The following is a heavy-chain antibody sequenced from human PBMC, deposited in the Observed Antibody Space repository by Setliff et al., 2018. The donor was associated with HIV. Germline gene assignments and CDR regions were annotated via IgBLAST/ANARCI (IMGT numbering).Heavy chain of an antibody. D-gene: IGHD6-13*01. Sequence: RASVKVSCKASGYTFSDYYMHWVRQAPGQGLEWMGWINPNSGGTNYAQKFQGRVNMTRDTSISTTYMELSRLRSDDTAVYYCARDPGYKSTWYGVFDIWGQGTMVT. J-gene: IGHJ3*02. CDR3: ARDPGYKSTWYGVFDI. CDR1: GYTFSDYY. V-gene: IGHV1-2*02. CDR2: INPNSGGT.